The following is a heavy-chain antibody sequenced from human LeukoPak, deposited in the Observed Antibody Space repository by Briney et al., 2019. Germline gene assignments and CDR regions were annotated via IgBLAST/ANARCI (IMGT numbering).Heavy chain of an antibody. CDR2: ISPGGPT. J-gene: IGHJ4*02. CDR3: AKLLNDYGDYYFDY. CDR1: EFTFFTYS. V-gene: IGHV3-23*01. D-gene: IGHD4-17*01. Sequence: GGSLRLSCAASEFTFFTYSMSWVRQAPGKGLEWVSGISPGGPTYYADSVKGRFSISRDDSKNTLYLQMKNLRAEDTAVYYCAKLLNDYGDYYFDYWGQGTLVTVSS.